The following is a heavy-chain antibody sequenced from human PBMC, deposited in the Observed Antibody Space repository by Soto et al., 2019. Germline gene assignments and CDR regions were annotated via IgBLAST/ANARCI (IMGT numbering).Heavy chain of an antibody. V-gene: IGHV3-9*01. CDR3: AKDIAEDIVVVPAAGGVNWFDP. D-gene: IGHD2-2*01. CDR2: ISWNSGSI. J-gene: IGHJ5*02. Sequence: EVQLVESGGGLVQPGRSLRLSCAASGFTFDDYAMHWVRQAPGKGLEWVSGISWNSGSIGYADSVKGRFTLSRDNAKKSLYLHMNSLRAEDTALYYCAKDIAEDIVVVPAAGGVNWFDPWGQGTLVTVSS. CDR1: GFTFDDYA.